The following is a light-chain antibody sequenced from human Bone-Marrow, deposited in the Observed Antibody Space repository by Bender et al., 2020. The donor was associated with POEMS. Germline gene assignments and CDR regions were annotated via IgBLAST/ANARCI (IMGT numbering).Light chain of an antibody. J-gene: IGLJ1*01. CDR3: QSQDTSDTYVV. V-gene: IGLV3-21*02. CDR2: DDS. Sequence: SYVLTQPPSVSVAPGQTARITCGGNNIGSKSVQWYQQKPGQAPVLVVYDDSDRPSGIPERFSGSTSGTTVTLTISGVQAEDEADYYCQSQDTSDTYVVFGTGTKVTVL. CDR1: NIGSKS.